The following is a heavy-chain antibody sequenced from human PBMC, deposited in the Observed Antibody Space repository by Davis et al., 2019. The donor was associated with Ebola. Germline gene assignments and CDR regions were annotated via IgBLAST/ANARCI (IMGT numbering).Heavy chain of an antibody. CDR2: ISYDGSNK. D-gene: IGHD3-16*01. CDR3: AKGGIWDY. V-gene: IGHV3-30*18. Sequence: PGGSLRLSCAASGFTLSGYDMNWVRQAPGKGLEWVAVISYDGSNKYYADSVKGRFTISRDNSKNTLYLQMNSLRAEDTAVYYCAKGGIWDYWGQGTLVTVSS. J-gene: IGHJ4*02. CDR1: GFTLSGYD.